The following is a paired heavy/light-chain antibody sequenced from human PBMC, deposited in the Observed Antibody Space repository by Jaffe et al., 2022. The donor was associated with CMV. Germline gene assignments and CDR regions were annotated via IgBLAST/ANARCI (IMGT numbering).Heavy chain of an antibody. D-gene: IGHD2-2*02. CDR1: GGSFSGYY. CDR2: INHSGST. V-gene: IGHV4-34*01. CDR3: ARLGGPRVVPAAKPFDY. Sequence: QVQLQQWGAGLLKPSETLSLTCAVYGGSFSGYYWSWIRQPPGKGLEWIGEINHSGSTNYNPSLKSRVTISVDTSKNQFSLKLSSVTAADTAVYYCARLGGPRVVPAAKPFDYWGQGTLVTVSS. J-gene: IGHJ4*02.
Light chain of an antibody. V-gene: IGKV1-5*03. CDR3: QQYNSYSFWT. CDR2: KAS. J-gene: IGKJ1*01. CDR1: QSISSW. Sequence: DIQMTQSPSTLSASVGDRVTITCRASQSISSWLAWYQQKPGKAPKLLIYKASSLESGVPSRFSGSGSGTEFTLTISSLQPDDFATYYCQQYNSYSFWTFGQGTKVEIK.